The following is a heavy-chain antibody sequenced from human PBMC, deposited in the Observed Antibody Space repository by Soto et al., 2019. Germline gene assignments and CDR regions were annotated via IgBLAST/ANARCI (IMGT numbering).Heavy chain of an antibody. CDR3: AREVLRFLEGAPEYMDV. CDR1: GFTFSSYA. D-gene: IGHD3-3*01. J-gene: IGHJ6*02. Sequence: GGSLRLSCAASGFTFSSYAMHWVRQAPGKGLEWVAVISYDGSNKYYADSVKGRFTISRDNSKNTLYLQMNSLRAEDTAVYYCAREVLRFLEGAPEYMDVWGQGTTVTVSS. CDR2: ISYDGSNK. V-gene: IGHV3-30-3*01.